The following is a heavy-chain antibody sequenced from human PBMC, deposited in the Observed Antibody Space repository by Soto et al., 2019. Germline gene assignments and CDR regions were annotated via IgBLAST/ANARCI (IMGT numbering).Heavy chain of an antibody. J-gene: IGHJ4*02. CDR3: ARDLSRSSGGRDSY. D-gene: IGHD6-19*01. CDR1: GGTFSSYA. CDR2: IIPIFGTA. V-gene: IGHV1-69*01. Sequence: QVQLVQSGAEVKKPGSSVKVSCKASGGTFSSYAISWVRQAPGQGLEWMGGIIPIFGTANYAQKFQGRVTITADESTSTAYMELSRLRSEDTAVYYWARDLSRSSGGRDSYWGQGTLVTVAS.